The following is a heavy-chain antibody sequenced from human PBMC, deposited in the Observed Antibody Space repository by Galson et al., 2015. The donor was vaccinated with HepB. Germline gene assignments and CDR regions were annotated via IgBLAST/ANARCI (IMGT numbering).Heavy chain of an antibody. J-gene: IGHJ2*01. Sequence: LRLSCAASGFIFSDYYMGWIRQAPGKGLEWVSFISSRGYTLYYADSVKGRFTISRDNAKNSLNLQMNSLRAEDTAVYYCARVGVGGGWYFDLWGRGTLVTVSS. CDR2: ISSRGYTL. D-gene: IGHD3-16*01. V-gene: IGHV3-11*01. CDR3: ARVGVGGGWYFDL. CDR1: GFIFSDYY.